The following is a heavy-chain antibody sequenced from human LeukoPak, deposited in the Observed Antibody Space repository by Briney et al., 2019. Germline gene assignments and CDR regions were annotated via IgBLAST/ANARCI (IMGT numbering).Heavy chain of an antibody. J-gene: IGHJ4*02. Sequence: GASVKVSCKASGYTFTSYGISWGRQAPGQGLELMGWISAYNGNTNYAQKLQGRVTMTTDTSTSTAYMELRSLRSDDTAVYYCARDFQNYYGSGSYYPFDYWGQGTLVTVSS. CDR3: ARDFQNYYGSGSYYPFDY. V-gene: IGHV1-18*01. CDR2: ISAYNGNT. D-gene: IGHD3-10*01. CDR1: GYTFTSYG.